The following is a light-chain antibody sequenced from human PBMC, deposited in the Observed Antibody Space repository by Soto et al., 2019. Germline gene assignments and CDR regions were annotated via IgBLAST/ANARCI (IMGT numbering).Light chain of an antibody. CDR3: LQDYNYPQAS. J-gene: IGKJ2*01. Sequence: AVQMTQSPSSLSASAGDRVTITCRASQGIRKDLGWYQHKPGKAPKVLIYRATNLQSGVPTRFSGSGSGTEFTLTISDLQPEDVGTYYCLQDYNYPQASFGQGTKVESK. CDR1: QGIRKD. V-gene: IGKV1-6*01. CDR2: RAT.